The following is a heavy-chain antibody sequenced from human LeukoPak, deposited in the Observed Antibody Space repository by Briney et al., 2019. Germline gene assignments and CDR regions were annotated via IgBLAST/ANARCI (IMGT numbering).Heavy chain of an antibody. D-gene: IGHD3-22*01. CDR3: ARGPRITMIVVVKSFYY. CDR1: GGSFSGYY. J-gene: IGHJ4*02. V-gene: IGHV4-34*01. Sequence: PSETLPLTCAVYGGSFSGYYWSWIRQPPGKGLEWIGEINHSGSTNYNPSLKSRVTISVDTSKNQFSLKLSSVTAADTAVYYCARGPRITMIVVVKSFYYWGQGTLVTVSS. CDR2: INHSGST.